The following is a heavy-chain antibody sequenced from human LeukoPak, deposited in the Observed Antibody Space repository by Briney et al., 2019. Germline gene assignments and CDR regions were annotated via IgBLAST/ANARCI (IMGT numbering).Heavy chain of an antibody. V-gene: IGHV4-38-2*01. CDR3: ARQYDSYFYYYLDL. Sequence: SETLSLTCGVSGYPINNAYYWVWIRQPPGKGLEWIGSLYHPDSTYYNPSLKSRVTMSVDTSRNQFSLRLSFVTAADTAVYYCARQYDSYFYYYLDLWGTGTTVTASS. J-gene: IGHJ6*03. CDR2: LYHPDST. D-gene: IGHD2-2*01. CDR1: GYPINNAYY.